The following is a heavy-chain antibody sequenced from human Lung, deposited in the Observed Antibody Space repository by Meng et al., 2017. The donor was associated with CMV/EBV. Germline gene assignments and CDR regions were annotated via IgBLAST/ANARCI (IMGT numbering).Heavy chain of an antibody. J-gene: IGHJ6*02. Sequence: GGSXRLXCAASGFXVSSNYMSWVRQAPGKGLEWVSVIYSGGSTYYADSVKGRFTISRDSSKNTLYLQMNSLRAEDTAVYYCARETKYYSFWSGYEDYYYYGMDVXGQGXTVTVSS. D-gene: IGHD3-3*01. CDR1: GFXVSSNY. CDR3: ARETKYYSFWSGYEDYYYYGMDV. CDR2: IYSGGST. V-gene: IGHV3-66*02.